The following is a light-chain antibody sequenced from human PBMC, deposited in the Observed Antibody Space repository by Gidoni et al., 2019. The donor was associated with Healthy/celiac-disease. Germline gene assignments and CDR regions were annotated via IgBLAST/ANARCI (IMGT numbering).Light chain of an antibody. CDR1: QSLVYSDGNTY. J-gene: IGKJ2*01. CDR2: KVS. Sequence: DVVMTKSPLSLPVTLGQPASISCRSSQSLVYSDGNTYWNWFQQRPGQSPRRLIYKVSNRDSGVPDRFSGSGSGTDFTLKISRVEAEDVGVYYCMQGTHPYTFGQGTKLEIK. V-gene: IGKV2-30*01. CDR3: MQGTHPYT.